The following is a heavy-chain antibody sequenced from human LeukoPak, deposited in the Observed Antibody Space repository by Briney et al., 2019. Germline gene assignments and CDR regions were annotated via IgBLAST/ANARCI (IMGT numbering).Heavy chain of an antibody. V-gene: IGHV3-23*01. Sequence: GGSLRLSCAASGLTFSSYAMTWVRQTPGKGLEWVAAISGSGGTTYYADFAKGRFTISRDNSKNTLYLQMNSLRAEDTAVYYCARDRYGDYVLDYWGQGTLVTVSS. D-gene: IGHD4-17*01. CDR1: GLTFSSYA. CDR3: ARDRYGDYVLDY. CDR2: ISGSGGTT. J-gene: IGHJ4*02.